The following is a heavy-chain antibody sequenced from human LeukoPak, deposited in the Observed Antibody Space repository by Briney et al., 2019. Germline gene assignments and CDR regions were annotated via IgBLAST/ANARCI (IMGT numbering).Heavy chain of an antibody. V-gene: IGHV3-74*03. Sequence: PGGSLRLSCAASGFTVSSNYMSWVRQVPGKGLVWVSRINGDGSSTAYADSVKDRFTISRDNAKNTVYLQMNSLRAEDTAVYYCAREKGSSNYDSWGQGTLVTVSS. J-gene: IGHJ5*01. CDR1: GFTVSSNY. CDR2: INGDGSST. CDR3: AREKGSSNYDS. D-gene: IGHD4-11*01.